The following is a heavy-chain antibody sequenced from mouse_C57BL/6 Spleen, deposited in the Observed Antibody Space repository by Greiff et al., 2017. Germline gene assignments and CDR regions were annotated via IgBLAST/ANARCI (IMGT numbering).Heavy chain of an antibody. Sequence: QVQLQQSGPELVKPGASVKISCKASGYAFSSSWMNWVKQRPGKGLEWIGRIYPGDGDTNYNGKFKGKATLTADKSSSTAYMQLSSLTSEDSAVYFCARTHYGSSYGFAYWGQATLVTVSA. V-gene: IGHV1-82*01. D-gene: IGHD1-1*01. J-gene: IGHJ3*01. CDR1: GYAFSSSW. CDR3: ARTHYGSSYGFAY. CDR2: IYPGDGDT.